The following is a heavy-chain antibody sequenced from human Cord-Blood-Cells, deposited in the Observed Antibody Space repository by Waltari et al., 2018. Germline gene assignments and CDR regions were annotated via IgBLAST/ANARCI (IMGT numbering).Heavy chain of an antibody. CDR1: GFTFSSYG. CDR3: AKNVPPYSSSYYYYGMDV. Sequence: QVQLVESGGGVVQPGRSLSLSCAASGFTFSSYGMHWVGEAPGKGLELVAVISYDGSNKYYADSVKGRFTISRDNSKNTLYLQMNSLRAEDTAVYYCAKNVPPYSSSYYYYGMDVWGQGTTVTVSS. J-gene: IGHJ6*02. D-gene: IGHD6-6*01. V-gene: IGHV3-30*18. CDR2: ISYDGSNK.